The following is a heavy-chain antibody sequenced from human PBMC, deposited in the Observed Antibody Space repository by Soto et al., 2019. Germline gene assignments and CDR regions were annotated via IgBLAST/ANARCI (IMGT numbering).Heavy chain of an antibody. D-gene: IGHD3-22*01. CDR2: IYYSEGT. CDR3: ASIYDSSGYYYGNNWFDP. J-gene: IGHJ5*02. Sequence: SETLSLTCTVSGASIGSGDYYWSWIRQHPGKGLEWIGYIYYSEGTYYNPSLKSRVTISVDTSKNQFSLELSSVTAADTAVYYCASIYDSSGYYYGNNWFDPWGQGTLVT. V-gene: IGHV4-31*02. CDR1: GASIGSGDYY.